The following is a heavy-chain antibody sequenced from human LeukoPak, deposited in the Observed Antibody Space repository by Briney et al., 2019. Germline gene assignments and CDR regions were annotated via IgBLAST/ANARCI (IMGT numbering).Heavy chain of an antibody. CDR3: AKDKGPYSFGLSPFDS. D-gene: IGHD5-18*01. Sequence: GGSLRLSCAASGFTFSGYAMSWVRQAPGKGLEWVSAISGSGGSTYYADSVKGRFTISRDNSKNTLYLQMNSLRAEDTAVYYCAKDKGPYSFGLSPFDSWGQGTLVTVSS. CDR1: GFTFSGYA. CDR2: ISGSGGST. J-gene: IGHJ4*02. V-gene: IGHV3-23*01.